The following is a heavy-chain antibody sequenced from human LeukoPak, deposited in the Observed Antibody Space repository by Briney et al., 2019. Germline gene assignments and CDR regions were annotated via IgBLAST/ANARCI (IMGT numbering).Heavy chain of an antibody. J-gene: IGHJ4*02. CDR2: INNVGSHI. CDR1: GFTFSSSA. V-gene: IGHV3-21*01. D-gene: IGHD3-3*01. Sequence: SGGSLRLSCAASGFTFSSSAMNWVRQAPGKGLEWVSSINNVGSHIYYAGSVRGRFTISRDNAKNSLYLQMNSLRAEDTAVYYCASFGVRQQPPIYPDYWGQGTLVTVSS. CDR3: ASFGVRQQPPIYPDY.